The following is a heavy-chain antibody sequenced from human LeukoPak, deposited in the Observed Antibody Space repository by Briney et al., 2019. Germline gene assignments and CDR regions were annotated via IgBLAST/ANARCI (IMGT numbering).Heavy chain of an antibody. J-gene: IGHJ3*02. Sequence: GGSLRLSCAASGFTFTIYAMSWVRQAPGKGLEWASAISGSGDNTYYADSVKGRFNISRDNSKNTLFLQMNSLRAEDTAVYYCTTEGYTYGYHAFDIWGQGTMVTVSS. D-gene: IGHD5-18*01. CDR1: GFTFTIYA. CDR3: TTEGYTYGYHAFDI. CDR2: ISGSGDNT. V-gene: IGHV3-23*01.